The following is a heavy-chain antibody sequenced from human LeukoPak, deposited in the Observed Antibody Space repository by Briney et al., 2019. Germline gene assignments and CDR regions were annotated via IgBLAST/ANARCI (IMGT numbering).Heavy chain of an antibody. D-gene: IGHD3-9*01. J-gene: IGHJ4*02. V-gene: IGHV1-69*05. Sequence: GASVKVSCKASGGTFSSYAISWVRQAPGQGLEWMGRIIPIFGTANYAQKFQGRVTITTDESTSTAYMELSSLRSGDTAVYYCARGPLYDISTGYSSHFDYWGQGTLVTVSS. CDR3: ARGPLYDISTGYSSHFDY. CDR1: GGTFSSYA. CDR2: IIPIFGTA.